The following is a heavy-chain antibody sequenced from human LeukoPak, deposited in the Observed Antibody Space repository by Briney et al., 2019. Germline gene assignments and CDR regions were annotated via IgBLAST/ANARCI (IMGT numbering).Heavy chain of an antibody. D-gene: IGHD6-13*01. CDR2: INHTGFT. V-gene: IGHV4-34*01. J-gene: IGHJ4*02. CDR1: GGSFSGYY. CDR3: ARYSSSSLDY. Sequence: SETLSLTCAVYGGSFSGYYWSWIRQPPGKGLEWIGAINHTGFTYYTPSLKSRVTISVDASKNQFSLKLSSATAADTAVYYCARYSSSSLDYWGQGTLLTASS.